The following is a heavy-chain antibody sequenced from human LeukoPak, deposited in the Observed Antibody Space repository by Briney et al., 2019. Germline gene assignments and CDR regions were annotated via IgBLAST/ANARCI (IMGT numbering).Heavy chain of an antibody. CDR3: ARSYTPHQPFLEWASSYYYGMDV. CDR2: LIPIFGTA. Sequence: ASVKVSCKASGGTFSSYAISWVRQAPGQGLEWMGGLIPIFGTANYAQKFQGRVTITADESTSTAYMELSSLRSEDTAVYYCARSYTPHQPFLEWASSYYYGMDVWGQGTTVTVSS. CDR1: GGTFSSYA. D-gene: IGHD3-3*02. V-gene: IGHV1-69*13. J-gene: IGHJ6*02.